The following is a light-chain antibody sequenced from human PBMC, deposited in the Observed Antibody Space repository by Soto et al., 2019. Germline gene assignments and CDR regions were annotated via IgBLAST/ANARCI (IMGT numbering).Light chain of an antibody. CDR1: QTVTSN. Sequence: ETVMTQSPATLSVSPGERATLSCRASQTVTSNLAWYQQKPGQAPRLLIYGASTRATGVPARFSGGWSGTEFTITISRLQSEDIALSHCQQYNNWPYTFDQGPKMEIK. CDR3: QQYNNWPYT. V-gene: IGKV3-15*01. J-gene: IGKJ2*01. CDR2: GAS.